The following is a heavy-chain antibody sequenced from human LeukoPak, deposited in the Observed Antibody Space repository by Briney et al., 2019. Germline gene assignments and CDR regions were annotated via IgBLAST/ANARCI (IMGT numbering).Heavy chain of an antibody. Sequence: GGSLRLSCAASGFTFSSYAMSWVRQAPGKGLEWVSAISGSGGSTYYADSVKGRFTISRDNSKNTLYLQMNSLRAEDTAVYYCARVYYYGSGSYGTDAFDIWGQGTMVTVSS. CDR2: ISGSGGST. CDR3: ARVYYYGSGSYGTDAFDI. CDR1: GFTFSSYA. J-gene: IGHJ3*02. D-gene: IGHD3-10*01. V-gene: IGHV3-23*01.